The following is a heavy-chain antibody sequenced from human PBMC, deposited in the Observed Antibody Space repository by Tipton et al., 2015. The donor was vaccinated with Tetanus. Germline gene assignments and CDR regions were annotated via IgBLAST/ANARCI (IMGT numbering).Heavy chain of an antibody. CDR1: GASISSSNW. D-gene: IGHD3-3*01. J-gene: IGHJ6*02. Sequence: TLSLTCTVSGASISSSNWWSWVRQPPGKGLEWIGEIYHSGSTNYNPSLKSRVTISVDKSKNQFSLKLSSVTAADTAVYYCARDQRIRFLEPTSFFFNYGMDVWGQGTTVTVSS. V-gene: IGHV4-4*02. CDR3: ARDQRIRFLEPTSFFFNYGMDV. CDR2: IYHSGST.